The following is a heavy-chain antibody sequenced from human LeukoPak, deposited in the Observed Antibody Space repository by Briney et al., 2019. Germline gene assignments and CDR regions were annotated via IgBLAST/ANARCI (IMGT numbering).Heavy chain of an antibody. CDR1: GFTFSSYS. CDR3: ARVSSDTAMVTYYYYYMDV. J-gene: IGHJ6*03. V-gene: IGHV3-21*04. D-gene: IGHD5-18*01. Sequence: PGGSLRLSCAASGFTFSSYSMNWVRQAPGKGLEWVSSISSSSSYIYYADSVKGRFTISRDNAKNSLYLQMNSLRAEDTAVYYCARVSSDTAMVTYYYYYMDVWGKGTTVTISS. CDR2: ISSSSSYI.